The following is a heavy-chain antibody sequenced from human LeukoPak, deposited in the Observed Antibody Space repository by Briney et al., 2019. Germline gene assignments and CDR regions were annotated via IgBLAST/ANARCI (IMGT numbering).Heavy chain of an antibody. V-gene: IGHV1-46*01. CDR2: INPSGSST. CDR3: ANQEWLRFNLNAFDI. J-gene: IGHJ3*02. Sequence: ASVKVSCKASGYTFTSYYMHWVRQAPGQGLEWMGLINPSGSSTSYAQKFQGRVTMTRDMSTRTVYMELSSLRFEDTAVYYCANQEWLRFNLNAFDIWGQGTMVTVSS. D-gene: IGHD5-12*01. CDR1: GYTFTSYY.